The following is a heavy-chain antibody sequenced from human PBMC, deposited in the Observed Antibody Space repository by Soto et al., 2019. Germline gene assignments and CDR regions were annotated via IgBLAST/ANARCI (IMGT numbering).Heavy chain of an antibody. V-gene: IGHV1-3*01. J-gene: IGHJ5*02. CDR1: GYTFNSYA. CDR3: ARSDISSADGFDT. D-gene: IGHD6-6*01. CDR2: INAGNGDT. Sequence: ASVKFSGTASGYTFNSYAMHWVRQAPGQMLECMVWINAGNGDTKYXXKFQGRVXXTRDTSASTAXVELSXVRPEETAVYYCARSDISSADGFDTWCLRTVVTISS.